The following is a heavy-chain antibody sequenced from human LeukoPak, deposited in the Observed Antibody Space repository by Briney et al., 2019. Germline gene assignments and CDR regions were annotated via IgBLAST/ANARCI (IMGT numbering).Heavy chain of an antibody. Sequence: PGGSLRLSCAASGFTFSSYGMHWVRQAPGKGLEWVAFIRYDGSNKYYADSVKGRFTISRDNSKNTLYLQMNSLSAEDTAVYYCALIAAAGPKDAFDIWGQGTMVTVSS. J-gene: IGHJ3*02. CDR2: IRYDGSNK. CDR3: ALIAAAGPKDAFDI. D-gene: IGHD6-13*01. CDR1: GFTFSSYG. V-gene: IGHV3-30*02.